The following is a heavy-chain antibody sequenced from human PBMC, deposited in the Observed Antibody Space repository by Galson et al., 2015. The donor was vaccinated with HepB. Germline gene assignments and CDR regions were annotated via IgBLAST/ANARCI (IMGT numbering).Heavy chain of an antibody. CDR1: GYSFANYW. J-gene: IGHJ4*02. V-gene: IGHV5-51*01. D-gene: IGHD3/OR15-3a*01. CDR3: ARRRGLGDLTDY. CDR2: IYPADSVI. Sequence: QSGAEVKKPGESLKISCKGSGYSFANYWTGWVRQVPGKGLEWMGIIYPADSVIRYSPSFQGHITISADKSISTAYLQWSSLKASDTAMYYCARRRGLGDLTDYWGQGTLVTVSS.